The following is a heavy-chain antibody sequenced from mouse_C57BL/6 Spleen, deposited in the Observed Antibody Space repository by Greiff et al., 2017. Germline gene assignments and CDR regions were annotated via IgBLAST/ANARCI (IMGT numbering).Heavy chain of an antibody. Sequence: QVQLQQPGAELVKPGASVKLSCKASGYTFTSYWMQWVKQRPGQGLEWIGEIDPSDSYTNYNQKFKGKATLTVDTSSSTAYMQLSSLTSEDSAVYDCARFYDYDGVYFDYWGQGTTLTVSS. V-gene: IGHV1-50*01. CDR3: ARFYDYDGVYFDY. CDR2: IDPSDSYT. CDR1: GYTFTSYW. J-gene: IGHJ2*01. D-gene: IGHD2-4*01.